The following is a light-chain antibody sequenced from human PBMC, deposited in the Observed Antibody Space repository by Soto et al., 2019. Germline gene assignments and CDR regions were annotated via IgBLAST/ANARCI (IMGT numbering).Light chain of an antibody. J-gene: IGLJ1*01. CDR3: SSYTSSSTNYV. CDR2: DVS. CDR1: SSDVGGYNY. Sequence: QSALTQPASVSGSPGQSITLSCTGTSSDVGGYNYVSWYQQHPGKAPKLMIYDVSNRPSGVSNRFSGSKSGNTASLTISGLQDEDEADYYCSSYTSSSTNYVFGTGTKVTVL. V-gene: IGLV2-14*01.